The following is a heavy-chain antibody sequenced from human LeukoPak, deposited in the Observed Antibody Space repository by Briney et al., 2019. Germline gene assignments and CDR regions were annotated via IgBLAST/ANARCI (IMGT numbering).Heavy chain of an antibody. CDR3: AGVSGDIVVVPAAYYYYYGMDV. J-gene: IGHJ6*04. CDR1: GGTFSSYA. CDR2: IIPIFGTA. D-gene: IGHD2-2*01. Sequence: GASVKVSCKASGGTFSSYAISWVRQAPGQGLEWMGGIIPIFGTANYAQKFKGRVTITADKSTSTAYMELSSLRSEDTAVYYCAGVSGDIVVVPAAYYYYYGMDVWGKGTTVTVSS. V-gene: IGHV1-69*06.